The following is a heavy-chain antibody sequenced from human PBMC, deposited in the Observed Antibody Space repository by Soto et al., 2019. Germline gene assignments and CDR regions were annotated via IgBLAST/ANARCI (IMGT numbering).Heavy chain of an antibody. CDR3: AKAGQVAFDI. V-gene: IGHV3-30-3*01. Sequence: PGGSLRLSXAASGFTFSSYAMHWVRQAPGKGLEWVAVISYDGSNKYYADSVKGRFTISRDNSKNTLYLQMNSLRAEDTAVYYCAKAGQVAFDIWGQGTMVTVPS. J-gene: IGHJ3*02. D-gene: IGHD6-19*01. CDR2: ISYDGSNK. CDR1: GFTFSSYA.